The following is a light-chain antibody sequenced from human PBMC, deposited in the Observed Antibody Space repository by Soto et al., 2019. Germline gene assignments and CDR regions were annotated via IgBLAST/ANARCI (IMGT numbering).Light chain of an antibody. CDR2: GAS. V-gene: IGKV3-20*01. CDR3: QQYDNWPLT. J-gene: IGKJ4*01. Sequence: ELVLTQSPGTLSLSPGELATLSCRPSQSVSSSYLAWYQQKPGQAPRVIIFGASTRATGIPARFSGSGSGTDFTLTISSLQSEDFGVYFCQQYDNWPLTLGGGTKVDIK. CDR1: QSVSSSY.